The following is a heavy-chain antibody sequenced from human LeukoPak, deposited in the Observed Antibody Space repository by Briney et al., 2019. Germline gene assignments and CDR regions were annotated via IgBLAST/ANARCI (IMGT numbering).Heavy chain of an antibody. J-gene: IGHJ3*02. V-gene: IGHV3-21*01. CDR3: ARPEQYYYDSSGFPSHDAFDI. D-gene: IGHD3-22*01. CDR1: GFTFSNYW. Sequence: GGPLRLSCAASGFTFSNYWMSWVRQAPGKGLEWVSSISSSSSYIYYADSVKGRFTISRDNAKNSLYLQMNSLRAEDTAVYYCARPEQYYYDSSGFPSHDAFDIWGQGTMVTVSS. CDR2: ISSSSSYI.